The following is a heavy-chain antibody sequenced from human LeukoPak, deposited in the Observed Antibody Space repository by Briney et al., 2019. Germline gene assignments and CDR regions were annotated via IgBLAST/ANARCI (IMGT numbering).Heavy chain of an antibody. V-gene: IGHV3-7*04. CDR3: ARDLSQHFDWLLSGDT. Sequence: GGSLRLSRAGSGFTFSAYWMTWVRQAPGKGLEWVANIKQDGSQKYYVDSVKGRFTISRDNAKNSVYLQMNSLRAEDTAVYYCARDLSQHFDWLLSGDTWGQGTLVTVSS. J-gene: IGHJ5*02. CDR2: IKQDGSQK. CDR1: GFTFSAYW. D-gene: IGHD3-9*01.